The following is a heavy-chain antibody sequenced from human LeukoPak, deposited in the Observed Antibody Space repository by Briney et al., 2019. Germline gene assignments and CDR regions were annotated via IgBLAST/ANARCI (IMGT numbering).Heavy chain of an antibody. CDR1: GFTFSSHS. CDR2: ISSSSSYI. CDR3: ARDNYDYGDYGSYYGMDV. J-gene: IGHJ6*02. V-gene: IGHV3-21*01. Sequence: GGSLRLSCAASGFTFSSHSMNWVRQAPGKGLEWVSSISSSSSYIYYADSVKGRFTISRDNAKNSLYLQMNSLRAEDTAVYYCARDNYDYGDYGSYYGMDVWGQGTTVTVSS. D-gene: IGHD4-17*01.